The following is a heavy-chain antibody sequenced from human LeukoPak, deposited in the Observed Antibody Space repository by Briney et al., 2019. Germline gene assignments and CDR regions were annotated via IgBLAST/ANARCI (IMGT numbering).Heavy chain of an antibody. V-gene: IGHV3-23*01. J-gene: IGHJ3*02. CDR3: AKSVEYSSPRNAFDI. D-gene: IGHD6-6*01. CDR2: ISGSGGST. Sequence: GGSLRLSCTASGFTFSDYSMNWVRQAPGKGLEWVSAISGSGGSTYYADSVKGRFTISRDNSKNTLYLQMNSLRAEDTAVYYCAKSVEYSSPRNAFDIWGQGTMVTVSS. CDR1: GFTFSDYS.